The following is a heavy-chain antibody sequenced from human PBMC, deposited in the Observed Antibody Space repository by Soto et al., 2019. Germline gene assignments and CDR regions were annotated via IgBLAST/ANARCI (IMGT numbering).Heavy chain of an antibody. J-gene: IGHJ4*02. V-gene: IGHV3-23*01. CDR2: SSASGRSR. CDR3: AKDGNWLDVYFDV. D-gene: IGHD6-19*01. Sequence: GGSLRLSCVASGIEFSNYTMSWVRQAPGKGLEWVSISSASGRSRYHADSVKGRFTISRDNSKNTLYLHMTNLRAEDTAVYYCAKDGNWLDVYFDVWGQGTPVTVSS. CDR1: GIEFSNYT.